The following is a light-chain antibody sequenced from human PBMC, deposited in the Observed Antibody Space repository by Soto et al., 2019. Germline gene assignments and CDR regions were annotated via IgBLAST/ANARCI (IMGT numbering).Light chain of an antibody. CDR3: QQYNSYSQTWT. CDR1: QSISSW. Sequence: DIQMTQSPSTLSASVGDRVTITCRASQSISSWLAWYQQKPGKAPKLLIYDASSLESGVPSRFSGSGSGTEFNLTISSLQPDDFATYYCQQYNSYSQTWTFGQGTKVEIK. CDR2: DAS. J-gene: IGKJ1*01. V-gene: IGKV1-5*01.